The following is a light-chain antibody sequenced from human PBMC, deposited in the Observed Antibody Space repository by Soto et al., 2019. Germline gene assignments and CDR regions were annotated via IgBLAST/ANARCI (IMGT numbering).Light chain of an antibody. Sequence: DIPMTQSPSAMSASVGDRVTITCRASQGISTYLAWFQQTPGKVPKRLFYAASSLDSGVPSRFSVSGSGAELTLTISSLQPEDFATYYCLQHNTYPWTFGQGTKVEIK. CDR3: LQHNTYPWT. CDR1: QGISTY. V-gene: IGKV1-17*03. J-gene: IGKJ1*01. CDR2: AAS.